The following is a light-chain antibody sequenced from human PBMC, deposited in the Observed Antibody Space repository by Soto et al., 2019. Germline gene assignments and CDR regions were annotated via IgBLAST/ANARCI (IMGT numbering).Light chain of an antibody. CDR3: GSYTGSIYV. J-gene: IGLJ7*02. Sequence: QSALTQPASVSGSPGQSITISCTGTSSDVGGYKFVSWYQQHPGKAPKLMIYEVSNRPSGVSSRFSGSKSGNTASLTISGLQAEDEADYYCGSYTGSIYVFGPGTQLTA. CDR1: SSDVGGYKF. CDR2: EVS. V-gene: IGLV2-14*01.